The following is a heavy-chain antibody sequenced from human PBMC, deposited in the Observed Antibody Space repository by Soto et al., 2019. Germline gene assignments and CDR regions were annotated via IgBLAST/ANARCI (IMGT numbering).Heavy chain of an antibody. J-gene: IGHJ3*02. CDR2: IVVGSGNT. V-gene: IGHV1-58*01. Sequence: GASVKVSCNXSGFTFTSSAVQWVRQARGQRLEWIGWIVVGSGNTNYAQKFQERVTITRDMSTSTAYMELSSLRSEDTALYYCATYNWNQGDAFDIWVQGTMVTVSS. CDR1: GFTFTSSA. D-gene: IGHD1-20*01. CDR3: ATYNWNQGDAFDI.